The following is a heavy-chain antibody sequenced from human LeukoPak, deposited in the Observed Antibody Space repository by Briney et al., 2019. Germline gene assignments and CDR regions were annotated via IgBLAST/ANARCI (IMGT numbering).Heavy chain of an antibody. CDR3: ARAGFTFSDYFGSFFDY. J-gene: IGHJ4*02. CDR2: ISSTGGTA. V-gene: IGHV3-23*01. CDR1: GFTFSSFG. D-gene: IGHD3-10*01. Sequence: GGSLRLSCAAFGFTFSSFGMSWVRQAPGKGLEWVSAISSTGGTAYYADSVKGRFTISRDNSKNTLYLQMNSLRAEDTAVYYCARAGFTFSDYFGSFFDYWGQGTLVTVSS.